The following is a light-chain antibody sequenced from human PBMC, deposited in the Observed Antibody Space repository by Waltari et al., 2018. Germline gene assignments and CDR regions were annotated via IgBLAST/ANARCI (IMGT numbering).Light chain of an antibody. J-gene: IGLJ2*01. V-gene: IGLV6-57*03. CDR3: QSYDSSSPHVV. CDR2: EDN. CDR1: SGSIASNY. Sequence: NFMLTQPHSVSESPGKTVTISCTRSSGSIASNYVQWFRQRPGSAPTTVIQEDNQRPSGVPDRFAGSVDSSSNSASLTVSGLKPEDEADYYCQSYDSSSPHVVFGGGTKLTVL.